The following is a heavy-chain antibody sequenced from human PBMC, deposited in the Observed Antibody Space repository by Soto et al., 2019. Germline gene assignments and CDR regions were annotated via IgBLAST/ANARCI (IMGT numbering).Heavy chain of an antibody. D-gene: IGHD2-8*01. CDR1: RFSITNNKY. CDR3: ARDSRYCPDGACSIMRDAFDI. V-gene: IGHV4-4*02. Sequence: QAQLQESGPGLVRPSGTLSLTSTVSRFSITNNKYWNWVRQSPGKALEWIGEIYHSGATYYNPSLSGRASISMDKSKNTIPRNQPSVTAAYTGVYYCARDSRYCPDGACSIMRDAFDIGGQGTLVTVSS. CDR2: IYHSGAT. J-gene: IGHJ3*02.